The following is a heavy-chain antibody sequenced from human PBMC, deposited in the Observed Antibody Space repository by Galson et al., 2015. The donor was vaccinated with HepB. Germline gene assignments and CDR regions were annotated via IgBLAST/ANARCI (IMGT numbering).Heavy chain of an antibody. J-gene: IGHJ6*02. D-gene: IGHD3-3*01. CDR1: GYTFTSYD. CDR2: MNPNNNKT. CDR3: ASGGDYYGMEG. V-gene: IGHV1-8*01. Sequence: SVKVSCKASGYTFTSYDIIWVRQATGQGLQWMGWMNPNNNKTGYAQKFQGRVTLTSNTSISTAYMELSSLRSEDTAVYYCASGGDYYGMEGWGQGTTDAVSS.